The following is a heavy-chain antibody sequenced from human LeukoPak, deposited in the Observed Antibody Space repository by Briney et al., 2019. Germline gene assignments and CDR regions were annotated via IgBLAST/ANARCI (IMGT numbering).Heavy chain of an antibody. CDR1: GFTVSSNY. D-gene: IGHD6-6*01. CDR3: ASSLSLASSSLDY. V-gene: IGHV3-53*01. CDR2: IYSGGST. Sequence: GGSLGLSCAASGFTVSSNYMSWVRQAPGKGLEWVSVIYSGGSTYYADSVKGRFTISRDNSKNTLYLQMNSLRAEGTAVYYCASSLSLASSSLDYWGQGTLVTVSS. J-gene: IGHJ4*02.